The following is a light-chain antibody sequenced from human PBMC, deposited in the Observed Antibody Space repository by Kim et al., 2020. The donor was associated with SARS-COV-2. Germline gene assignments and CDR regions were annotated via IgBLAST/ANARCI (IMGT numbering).Light chain of an antibody. Sequence: SASTGDRVTITCRASQGISNSLAWYQQKPGEAPKLLIYAASTLQSGVPSRFGGSGSGTHFTLTINCLQSEDFATYYCQQYYAYPRTFGQGTRVEI. CDR3: QQYYAYPRT. CDR1: QGISNS. V-gene: IGKV1-8*01. J-gene: IGKJ1*01. CDR2: AAS.